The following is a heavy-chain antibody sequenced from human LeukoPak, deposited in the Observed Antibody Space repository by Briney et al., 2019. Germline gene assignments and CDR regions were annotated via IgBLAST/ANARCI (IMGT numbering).Heavy chain of an antibody. CDR3: ARAMKWWLVGAMYDAFDI. CDR1: GGSISSSSYY. D-gene: IGHD2-15*01. V-gene: IGHV4-39*07. J-gene: IGHJ3*02. Sequence: SETLSLTCTVSGGSISSSSYYWGWIRQPPGKGLEWIGSIYYSGSTYYNPSLKSRVTISVDTSKNQFSLKLSSVTAADTAVYYCARAMKWWLVGAMYDAFDIWGQGTMVTVSS. CDR2: IYYSGST.